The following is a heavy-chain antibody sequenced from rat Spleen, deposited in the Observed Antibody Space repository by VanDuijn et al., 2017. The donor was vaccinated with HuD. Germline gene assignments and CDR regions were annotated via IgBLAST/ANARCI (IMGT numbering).Heavy chain of an antibody. CDR2: IWGNGNT. Sequence: QVQLKESGPGLVQPSQTLSLTCTVSGFSLSSYGVIWVRQPPGKGLEWMGVIWGNGNTNYNSALKSRLSISRDTSKSQVFLKMNNLQTEDTAMYFCARSRYYDGSYYPFAYWGQGTLVTVSS. D-gene: IGHD1-12*02. J-gene: IGHJ3*01. CDR3: ARSRYYDGSYYPFAY. V-gene: IGHV2S61*01. CDR1: GFSLSSYG.